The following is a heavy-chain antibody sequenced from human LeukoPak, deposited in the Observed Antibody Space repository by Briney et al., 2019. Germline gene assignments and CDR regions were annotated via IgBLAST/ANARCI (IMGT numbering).Heavy chain of an antibody. V-gene: IGHV3-43*02. CDR3: AKDDSTLIQLWPTTIDY. D-gene: IGHD5-18*01. CDR2: ISGDGGST. Sequence: PGGSLTLLCTASGFTFDDYAMHWARQARGKGLEWVSLISGDGGSTYYADSVKGRFTISRDNSKNSLYLQMNSLRTENTALYYCAKDDSTLIQLWPTTIDYWGQGTLVTVSS. J-gene: IGHJ4*02. CDR1: GFTFDDYA.